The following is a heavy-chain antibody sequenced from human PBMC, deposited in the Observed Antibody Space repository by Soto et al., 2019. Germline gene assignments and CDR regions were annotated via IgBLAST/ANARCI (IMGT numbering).Heavy chain of an antibody. J-gene: IGHJ4*02. CDR2: TWYDGSIK. V-gene: IGHV3-33*01. CDR3: ARSFRQWLVDS. Sequence: GGSLRLSCAASGFTFSSYDMHWVRQAPGKGLEWVGITWYDGSIKYYADSVKGRFTISRDNSKNTLYLEVNSLRADDTAVYYCARSFRQWLVDSWGQGALVTGS. CDR1: GFTFSSYD. D-gene: IGHD6-19*01.